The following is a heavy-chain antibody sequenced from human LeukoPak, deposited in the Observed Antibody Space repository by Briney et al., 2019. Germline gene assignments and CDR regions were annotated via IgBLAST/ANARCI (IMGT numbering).Heavy chain of an antibody. Sequence: SETLSLTCTVSGGSISSYYWSWIRQPPGKGLEWIGYIYYSGSTNYNPSLKSRVTISVDTSKNQFSLKLSSVTAADTAVYYCARTGGAYCSGGSCYPPYYYMDVWGKGTTVTVSS. D-gene: IGHD2-15*01. CDR1: GGSISSYY. J-gene: IGHJ6*03. V-gene: IGHV4-59*01. CDR2: IYYSGST. CDR3: ARTGGAYCSGGSCYPPYYYMDV.